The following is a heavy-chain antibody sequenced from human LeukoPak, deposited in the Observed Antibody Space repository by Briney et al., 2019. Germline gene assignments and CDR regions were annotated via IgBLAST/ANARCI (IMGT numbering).Heavy chain of an antibody. CDR1: GFTFSDHY. Sequence: GGSLRLSCAASGFTFSDHYMDWVRQAPGKGLEWVGRITNKPKSYNTEYAASVKGRFTISRDDSKNSLYLQMNSLKTEDTAVYYCARGFHYDFWSGSYYFDYWGQGTLVTVSS. CDR2: ITNKPKSYNT. D-gene: IGHD3-3*01. V-gene: IGHV3-72*01. J-gene: IGHJ4*02. CDR3: ARGFHYDFWSGSYYFDY.